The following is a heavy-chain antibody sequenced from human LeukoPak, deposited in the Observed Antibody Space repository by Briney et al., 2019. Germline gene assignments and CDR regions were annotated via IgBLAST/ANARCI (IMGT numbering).Heavy chain of an antibody. V-gene: IGHV4-4*07. CDR3: ARLKNYYGSGSYRKSNNWFDP. CDR1: GGSISSYY. D-gene: IGHD3-10*01. J-gene: IGHJ5*02. CDR2: ISTSGST. Sequence: SETLSLTCTVSGGSISSYYWSWIRQPAGKGLESIGHISTSGSTNYNPSLKSRVTISVDTSKNQFSLKLSSVTAADTAVYYCARLKNYYGSGSYRKSNNWFDPWGQGTLVTVSS.